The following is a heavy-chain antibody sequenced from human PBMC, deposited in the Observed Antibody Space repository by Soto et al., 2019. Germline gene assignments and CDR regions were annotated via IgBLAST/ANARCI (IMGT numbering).Heavy chain of an antibody. V-gene: IGHV3-21*01. D-gene: IGHD1-26*01. CDR3: TRTSFGRPVDY. CDR1: GFTFSSYT. CDR2: ITSVSTYI. J-gene: IGHJ4*02. Sequence: GGSLRLSCAGFGFTFSSYTMNWVRQAPGKGLEWVSSITSVSTYIYDAESVKGRFTISRDNAKNSLYLQMDSLRAEDTAVYYCTRTSFGRPVDYWGQGTLVTVSS.